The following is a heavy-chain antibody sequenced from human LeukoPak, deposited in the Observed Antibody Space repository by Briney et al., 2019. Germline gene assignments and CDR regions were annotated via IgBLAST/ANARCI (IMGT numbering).Heavy chain of an antibody. D-gene: IGHD5-18*01. V-gene: IGHV4-59*08. Sequence: PSETLSPTCTVSGGSIINYFWSWIRQPPGKGLEWIGYIYYSGSTNYSPSLKSRVTISVDTSKNQFSLKLSSVTAADTAVYYCARRSRIQHWSPLDYWGRGTLVTVSS. CDR2: IYYSGST. CDR1: GGSIINYF. CDR3: ARRSRIQHWSPLDY. J-gene: IGHJ4*02.